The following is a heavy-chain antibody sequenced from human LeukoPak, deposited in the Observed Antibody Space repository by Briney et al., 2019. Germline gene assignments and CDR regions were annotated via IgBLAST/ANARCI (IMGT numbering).Heavy chain of an antibody. CDR2: IKQDGSEK. J-gene: IGHJ4*02. V-gene: IGHV3-7*04. CDR3: ARDSGSYCLDF. D-gene: IGHD1-26*01. CDR1: GFTFSNYW. Sequence: GGSLRLSCAASGFTFSNYWMSWVRQAPGKGLEWVATIKQDGSEKYYVDSVKGRFTIPRDNAENSLYLQMSGLRAEDTAVYYCARDSGSYCLDFWGQGALVTVSS.